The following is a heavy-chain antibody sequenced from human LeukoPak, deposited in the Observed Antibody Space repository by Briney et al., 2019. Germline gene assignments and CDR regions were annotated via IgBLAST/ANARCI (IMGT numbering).Heavy chain of an antibody. Sequence: GESLKISCKASGYTFTSYWISWVRHTPGKGLEWMARIDPRDSFTRYGPSFQGHVTILSDKSINTAYLHWSSLKASDTATYYCVRHYASGQDYWGQGTLVTVSS. J-gene: IGHJ4*02. CDR3: VRHYASGQDY. CDR2: IDPRDSFT. CDR1: GYTFTSYW. V-gene: IGHV5-10-1*01. D-gene: IGHD3-10*01.